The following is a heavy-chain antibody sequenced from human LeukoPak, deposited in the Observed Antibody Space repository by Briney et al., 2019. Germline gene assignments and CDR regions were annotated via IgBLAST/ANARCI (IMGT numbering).Heavy chain of an antibody. Sequence: GASVKVSCKASGYTFSNYAMNWVRQAPGQGLEWMGWINTNTGNPTYAQGFTGRFVFSLDTSVSTAYLQISSLKAEDTAVYYCARVYPIAGDAFDIWGQGTMVTVSS. V-gene: IGHV7-4-1*02. J-gene: IGHJ3*02. D-gene: IGHD6-13*01. CDR2: INTNTGNP. CDR1: GYTFSNYA. CDR3: ARVYPIAGDAFDI.